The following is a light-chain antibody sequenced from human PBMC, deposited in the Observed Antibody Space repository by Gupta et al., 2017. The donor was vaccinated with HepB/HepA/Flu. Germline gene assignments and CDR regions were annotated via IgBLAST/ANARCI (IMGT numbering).Light chain of an antibody. J-gene: IGLJ2*01. Sequence: SADLTQSISVSLALGQTATITCVGDKVQSGFVHRYQQIPGQAPVLVIYDDNKRPSETPERFSGSTSGNTATLTIGRAQVGDEGDYYCHMWGSASVVFGGGTRLTV. CDR3: HMWGSASVV. V-gene: IGLV3-9*01. CDR2: DDN. CDR1: KVQSGF.